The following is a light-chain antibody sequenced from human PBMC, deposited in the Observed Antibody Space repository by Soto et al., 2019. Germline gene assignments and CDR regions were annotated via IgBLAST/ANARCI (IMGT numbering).Light chain of an antibody. J-gene: IGKJ3*01. CDR1: QSVSSY. Sequence: EIVLTQSPATLSLSPGERATLSCRASQSVSSYLAWYQQKPGQAPRLLIYDASNRATGIPARFSGSGSGTDFTLTISSLEPEDCAVYYCQQRSNWPPITFGPGTKGDIK. CDR3: QQRSNWPPIT. CDR2: DAS. V-gene: IGKV3-11*01.